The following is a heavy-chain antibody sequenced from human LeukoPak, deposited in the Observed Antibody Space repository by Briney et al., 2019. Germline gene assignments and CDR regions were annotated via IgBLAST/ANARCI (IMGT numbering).Heavy chain of an antibody. J-gene: IGHJ3*02. CDR1: GYTFTSYG. CDR3: ARLDAFDI. Sequence: ASVKVSCKASGYTFTSYGISWVRQAPGQGLEWMGWISAYNGNTNYAQKFQGRVTMTRDTSTSTVYMELSSLRSEDTAVYYCARLDAFDIWGQGTMVTVSS. CDR2: ISAYNGNT. V-gene: IGHV1-18*01.